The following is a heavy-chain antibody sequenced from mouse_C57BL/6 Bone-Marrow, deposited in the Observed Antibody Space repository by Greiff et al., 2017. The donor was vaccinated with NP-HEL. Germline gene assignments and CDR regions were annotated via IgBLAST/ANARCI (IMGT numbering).Heavy chain of an antibody. CDR3: ARPLGFYAMDY. D-gene: IGHD6-1*01. J-gene: IGHJ4*01. V-gene: IGHV5-17*01. Sequence: EVQGVESGGGLVKPGGSLKLSCAASGFTFSDYGMHWVRQAPEKGLEWVAYISSGSSTIYYADTVKGRFTISRDNAKNTLFLQMTSLRSEDTAMYYCARPLGFYAMDYWGQGTSVTVSS. CDR2: ISSGSSTI. CDR1: GFTFSDYG.